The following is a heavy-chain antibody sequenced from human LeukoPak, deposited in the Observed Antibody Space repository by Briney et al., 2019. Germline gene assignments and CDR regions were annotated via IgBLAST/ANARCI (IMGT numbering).Heavy chain of an antibody. CDR1: GFTFSGYS. CDR3: ARDSTSGGAYYFDY. V-gene: IGHV3-21*01. D-gene: IGHD2-15*01. CDR2: ISSSSSYI. J-gene: IGHJ4*02. Sequence: GRSLRLSCAASGFTFSGYSMNWVRQAPGKGLEWVSSISSSSSYIYYADSVKGRFTISRDNAKNSLYLQMNSLRAEDTAVYYCARDSTSGGAYYFDYWGQGTLVTVSS.